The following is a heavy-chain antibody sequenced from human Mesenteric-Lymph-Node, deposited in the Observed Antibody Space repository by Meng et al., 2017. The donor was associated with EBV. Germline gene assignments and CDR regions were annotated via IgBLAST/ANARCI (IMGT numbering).Heavy chain of an antibody. V-gene: IGHV1-8*01. CDR2: MNPNSGAT. Sequence: QGPLVEQGAGGTKPGASVKVSCKASGYTFTSYDINWVRQATGQGLEWMGWMNPNSGATGSTQKFQGRVTMTRNTSISTAYMELNSLTSEDTAVYYCSRDSIYNGQDSWGQGTLVTVSS. D-gene: IGHD5-24*01. CDR3: SRDSIYNGQDS. J-gene: IGHJ4*02. CDR1: GYTFTSYD.